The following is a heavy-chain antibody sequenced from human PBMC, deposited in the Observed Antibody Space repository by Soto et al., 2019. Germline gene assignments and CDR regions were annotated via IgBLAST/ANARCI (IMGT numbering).Heavy chain of an antibody. CDR1: GFSINNYA. D-gene: IGHD4-17*01. CDR3: AKESMPEHYGDTLFDY. J-gene: IGHJ4*02. CDR2: FSAGGRA. V-gene: IGHV3-23*01. Sequence: VQLSESGGAFVQPGGSLRLSCAASGFSINNYAVSWVRQAPGKGLEWVSTFSAGGRAYYADSVRGRFSVARDRSQNTVDLQISVLRPEDSAVYYCAKESMPEHYGDTLFDYWGQGTRVTVSS.